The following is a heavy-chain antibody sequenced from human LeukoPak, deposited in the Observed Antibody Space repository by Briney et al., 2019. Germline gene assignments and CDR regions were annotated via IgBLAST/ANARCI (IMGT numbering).Heavy chain of an antibody. CDR1: GYTFTDYY. J-gene: IGHJ1*01. V-gene: IGHV1-2*02. CDR3: ARLAAVPG. Sequence: GASVKVSCKASGYTFTDYYLHWVRQAPGQGLEWMGWILPNSGGTNYAQKFQGRVAMTRDTSISTAYMELSSLRSDDTAVYYCARLAAVPGWGQGTLVTVSS. CDR2: ILPNSGGT. D-gene: IGHD6-19*01.